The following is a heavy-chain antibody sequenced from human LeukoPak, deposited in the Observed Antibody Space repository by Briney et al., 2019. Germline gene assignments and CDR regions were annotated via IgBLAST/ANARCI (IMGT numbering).Heavy chain of an antibody. CDR2: IDWDDDK. CDR1: GFSLSTSGMC. J-gene: IGHJ4*02. V-gene: IGHV2-70*11. CDR3: ARTPLYYYGSGSYYPDY. D-gene: IGHD3-10*01. Sequence: SGPALVKPTQTLTLTCTFSGFSLSTSGMCVSRIRQPPGKALEWLARIDWDDDKYYSTSLKTRLTISKDTSKNQVVLTMTNMDPVDTATYYCARTPLYYYGSGSYYPDYWGQGTLVTVSS.